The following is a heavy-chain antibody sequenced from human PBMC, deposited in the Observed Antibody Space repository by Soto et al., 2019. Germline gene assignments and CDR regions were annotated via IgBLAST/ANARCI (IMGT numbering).Heavy chain of an antibody. CDR3: ARGINSAIAI. Sequence: QVQLQQSGPGLVKPSQTLSLTCVISGDSVSSNNVAWNWIRQSPSRGLEWLGRTYYRSKWYNNYAVSVKRRTPIDADTSKNQFSLQLASVTPEDTAVYYCARGINSAIAIWGQGTMVTVS. D-gene: IGHD1-1*01. V-gene: IGHV6-1*01. J-gene: IGHJ3*02. CDR2: TYYRSKWYN. CDR1: GDSVSSNNVA.